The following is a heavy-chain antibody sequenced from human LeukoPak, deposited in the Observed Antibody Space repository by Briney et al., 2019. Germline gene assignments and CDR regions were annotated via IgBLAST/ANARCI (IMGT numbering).Heavy chain of an antibody. D-gene: IGHD6-13*01. J-gene: IGHJ4*02. CDR3: ARHFGYSSYYFDF. CDR1: GGSFSGYY. Sequence: PSETLSLTCAVYGGSFSGYYWRWIRQPPGKGLEWIGEINHSGSTNYNPSLKSRVTISVDTSKNQFSLNVSSVTAADTAVYYCARHFGYSSYYFDFWGQGTLVTVSS. CDR2: INHSGST. V-gene: IGHV4-34*01.